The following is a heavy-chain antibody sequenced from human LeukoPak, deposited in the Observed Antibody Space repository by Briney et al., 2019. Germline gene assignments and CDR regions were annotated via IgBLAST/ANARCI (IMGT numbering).Heavy chain of an antibody. CDR2: INPSGGST. J-gene: IGHJ6*03. CDR1: GYTFTSYY. CDR3: ARGLKSYYYYMDV. V-gene: IGHV1-46*01. Sequence: GASVKVSCKASGYTFTSYYMHWVRQAPGQGLEWMGIINPSGGSTSYAQKFRGRVTMTRDMSTSTVYMELSSLRSEDTAVYYCARGLKSYYYYMDVWGKGTTVTISS.